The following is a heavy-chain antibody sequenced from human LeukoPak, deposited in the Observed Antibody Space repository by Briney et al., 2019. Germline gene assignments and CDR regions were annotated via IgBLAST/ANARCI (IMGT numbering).Heavy chain of an antibody. CDR2: ISSSSSYI. Sequence: PGGSLRLSCAASGFTFSSYSMNWVRRAPGKGLEWVSSISSSSSYIYYADSVKGRFTISRDNAKNSLYLQMNSLRAEDTAVYYCARDIVLGSGSLDYWGQGTLVTVSS. V-gene: IGHV3-21*01. CDR1: GFTFSSYS. J-gene: IGHJ4*02. D-gene: IGHD3-10*01. CDR3: ARDIVLGSGSLDY.